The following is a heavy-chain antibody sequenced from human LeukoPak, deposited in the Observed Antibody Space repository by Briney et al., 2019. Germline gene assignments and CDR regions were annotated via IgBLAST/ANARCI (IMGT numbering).Heavy chain of an antibody. D-gene: IGHD1-26*01. J-gene: IGHJ4*02. CDR1: GYTFTGYY. Sequence: GASVKDSCKASGYTFTGYYMHWVRQAPGQGLEWMGWINPNSGGTNYAQKFQGRVTMTRDTSISTAYMELSRLRSDDTAVYYCARSGSYEVGLVDYWGQGTLVTVSS. V-gene: IGHV1-2*02. CDR3: ARSGSYEVGLVDY. CDR2: INPNSGGT.